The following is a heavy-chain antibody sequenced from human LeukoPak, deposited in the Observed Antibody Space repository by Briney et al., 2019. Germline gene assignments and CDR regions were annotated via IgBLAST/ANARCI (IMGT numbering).Heavy chain of an antibody. J-gene: IGHJ4*02. Sequence: SVKVSCKTSGYTFTYFGISWVRQAPGQGLEWMGGIIPIFGTANYAQKFQGRVMITADESTSTAYMELSSLRSEDTAVYYCARDLGDIVLTGYEFSFGYWGQGTLVTVSS. D-gene: IGHD3-9*01. CDR2: IIPIFGTA. V-gene: IGHV1-69*13. CDR3: ARDLGDIVLTGYEFSFGY. CDR1: GYTFTYFG.